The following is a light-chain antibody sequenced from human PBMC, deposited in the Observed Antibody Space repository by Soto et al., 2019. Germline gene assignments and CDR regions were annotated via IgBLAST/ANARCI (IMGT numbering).Light chain of an antibody. V-gene: IGLV2-11*01. CDR2: DVS. J-gene: IGLJ2*01. CDR1: SSDVGGYDF. CDR3: CSYAGSYTYVV. Sequence: QSALTQPRSVSGSPGQSVTISRTGTSSDVGGYDFVSWYQQHPGKAPTLIIYDVSKRPSGVPDRFSGSKSGNTASLTISGLQAEDESDYYCCSYAGSYTYVVFGGGTKLTVL.